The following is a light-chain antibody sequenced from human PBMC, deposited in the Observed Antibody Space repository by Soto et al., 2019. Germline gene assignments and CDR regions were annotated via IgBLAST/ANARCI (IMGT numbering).Light chain of an antibody. V-gene: IGLV2-8*01. CDR3: SSYAGSNIYV. Sequence: QSVLTHPASVSGSPGQSITISCSGTSSDIGAYDLVSWYQQHPGRAPKLIIYEVSKRPSGVPDRFSGSKSGNTASLTVSGLQAEDEADYYCSSYAGSNIYVFGTGTKVTVL. CDR2: EVS. J-gene: IGLJ1*01. CDR1: SSDIGAYDL.